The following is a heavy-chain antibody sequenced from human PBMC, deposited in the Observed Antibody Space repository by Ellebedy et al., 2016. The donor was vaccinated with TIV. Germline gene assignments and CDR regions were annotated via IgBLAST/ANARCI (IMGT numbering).Heavy chain of an antibody. CDR2: INTGNGNT. CDR3: ARESYVYGMDV. CDR1: GHTFTTYG. J-gene: IGHJ6*02. V-gene: IGHV1-3*04. D-gene: IGHD3-10*01. Sequence: ASVKVSCXASGHTFTTYGIHWVRQAPGQRLEWMGWINTGNGNTKYSQKFQGRVTVTRDTSASTAYMELSSLRSEDTAVYYCARESYVYGMDVWGQGTTVTVSS.